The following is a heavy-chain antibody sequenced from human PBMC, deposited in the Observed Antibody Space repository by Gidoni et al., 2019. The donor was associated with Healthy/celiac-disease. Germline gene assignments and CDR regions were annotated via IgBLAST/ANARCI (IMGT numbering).Heavy chain of an antibody. D-gene: IGHD3-16*01. CDR3: ARDEATVSFDY. Sequence: QVQLVESGGGVVQPGRSLRLSCAASGFTFSSYGMHWVRQAPGKGLEWVAVIWYDGSNKYYADSVKGRFTISRDNSKNTLYLQMNSLRAEDTAVYYCARDEATVSFDYWGQGTLVTVSS. J-gene: IGHJ4*02. V-gene: IGHV3-33*01. CDR1: GFTFSSYG. CDR2: IWYDGSNK.